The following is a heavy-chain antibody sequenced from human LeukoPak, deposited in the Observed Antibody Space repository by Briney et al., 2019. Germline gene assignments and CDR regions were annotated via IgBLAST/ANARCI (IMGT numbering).Heavy chain of an antibody. CDR3: AKKRYYGSGSYQLDY. D-gene: IGHD3-10*01. CDR2: IRYDGSNK. CDR1: GFTFSSYG. Sequence: GGSLILSCAAPGFTFSSYGMHWVRQAPGKGLEWVAFIRYDGSNKYYADSVKGRFTISRDNSKNTLYLQMNSLRAEDTAVYYCAKKRYYGSGSYQLDYWGQGTLVTVSS. V-gene: IGHV3-30*02. J-gene: IGHJ4*02.